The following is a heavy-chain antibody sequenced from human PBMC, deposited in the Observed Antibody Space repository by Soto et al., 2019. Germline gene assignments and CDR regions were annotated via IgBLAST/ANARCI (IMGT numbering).Heavy chain of an antibody. CDR3: AMEAVRVSFDD. J-gene: IGHJ4*02. D-gene: IGHD3-10*01. CDR1: GGTFSSYT. Sequence: QVQLVQSGAEVKKHGSSVKVSCKASGGTFSSYTISWVRQAPGQGLEWLGRIIPILGIANYAQKFQGRVTITADKSTSTAYMELSSLSSEDTAVYYCAMEAVRVSFDDWGQGTLVTVSS. CDR2: IIPILGIA. V-gene: IGHV1-69*02.